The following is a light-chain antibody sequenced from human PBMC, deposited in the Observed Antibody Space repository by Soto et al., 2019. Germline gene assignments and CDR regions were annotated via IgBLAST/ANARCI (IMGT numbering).Light chain of an antibody. Sequence: EMVLTQSPGTLSLSPGERATLSCRASQSVSSSYLAWYQQKPGQAPRLLIYGASSRATGIPDRFSGRGSGTDFTLTISRLEPEDFAVYYCQQYGSSPSTFGQGTKLEVK. CDR3: QQYGSSPST. CDR1: QSVSSSY. J-gene: IGKJ2*02. V-gene: IGKV3-20*01. CDR2: GAS.